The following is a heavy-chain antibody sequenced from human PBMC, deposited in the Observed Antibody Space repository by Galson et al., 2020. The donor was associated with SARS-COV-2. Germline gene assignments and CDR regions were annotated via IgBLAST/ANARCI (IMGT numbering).Heavy chain of an antibody. CDR1: GFTFNDFW. J-gene: IGHJ4*02. CDR3: SREGWQGGY. D-gene: IGHD6-19*01. CDR2: IKGDGSET. V-gene: IGHV3-7*01. Sequence: GGSLRLSCEVSGFTFNDFWMSWFRQAQGKGLEWVANIKGDGSETNYADFVKGRFSISRDNAANSLYLQMNSLRVEDSAVYYCSREGWQGGYWGQGTRVTVSS.